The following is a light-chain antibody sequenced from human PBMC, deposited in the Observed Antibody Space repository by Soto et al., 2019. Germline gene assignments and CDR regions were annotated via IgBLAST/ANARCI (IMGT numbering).Light chain of an antibody. V-gene: IGKV3-20*01. Sequence: EIVLAQSPGTLSLSPGERATLSCRASQSISTNSLAWYQQKPGQPPRLLIYGASSRATGIPDRFSGGGSGTDFTLSITRLEPEDFAVYYCQQYGYSPRTFGQGTKVEIK. CDR3: QQYGYSPRT. CDR2: GAS. J-gene: IGKJ1*01. CDR1: QSISTNS.